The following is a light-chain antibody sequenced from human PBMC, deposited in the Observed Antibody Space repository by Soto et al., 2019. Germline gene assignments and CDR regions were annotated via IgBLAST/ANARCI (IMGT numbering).Light chain of an antibody. Sequence: EVVMTHSPTTLSVSPGLRFTLSCTASQSVSGNLAWYQQKPGQATRLLIHGASTRATDIPARLSGRGSGTEFTLTITSLQSEDFAVYYCHQYHNWPQGLTFGGGTKVDIK. J-gene: IGKJ4*01. V-gene: IGKV3-15*01. CDR2: GAS. CDR3: HQYHNWPQGLT. CDR1: QSVSGN.